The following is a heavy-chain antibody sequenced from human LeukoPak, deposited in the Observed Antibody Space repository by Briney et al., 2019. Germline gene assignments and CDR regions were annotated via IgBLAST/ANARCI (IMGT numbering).Heavy chain of an antibody. J-gene: IGHJ3*02. CDR3: AHEMSESSSWYHDSDAFDI. CDR2: IYWNDDM. D-gene: IGHD6-13*01. Sequence: SGPTLVKPTQTLTLTCTFSGFSLSTSGVGVGWIRQPPGKALEWLALIYWNDDMRYSPSLKSRLTITKDTSKNQVVLTMTNMDPVDTATYYCAHEMSESSSWYHDSDAFDIWGQGTMVTVSS. CDR1: GFSLSTSGVG. V-gene: IGHV2-5*01.